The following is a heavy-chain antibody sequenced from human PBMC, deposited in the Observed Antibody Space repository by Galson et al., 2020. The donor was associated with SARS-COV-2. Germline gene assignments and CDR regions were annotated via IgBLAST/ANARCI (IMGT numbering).Heavy chain of an antibody. CDR3: ARDTAYTSSVGYFDY. V-gene: IGHV3-30-3*01. CDR2: ISYDGSNI. CDR1: GFTFSKYA. D-gene: IGHD6-6*01. Sequence: GGSLRLSCAASGFTFSKYAMHWVRQAPGKGLECVALISYDGSNIQYSDSVKGRFTISRDNSKNTLYLQMNSLRAEDTALYYCARDTAYTSSVGYFDYWGPGTLGTASS. J-gene: IGHJ4*02.